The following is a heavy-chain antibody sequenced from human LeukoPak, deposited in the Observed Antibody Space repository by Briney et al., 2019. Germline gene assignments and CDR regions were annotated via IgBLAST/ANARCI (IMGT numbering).Heavy chain of an antibody. CDR3: ARGRRYFDWFKSDHYYYYMDV. D-gene: IGHD3-9*01. CDR1: GYTFTGYY. V-gene: IGHV1-8*03. Sequence: ASVKVSCKASGYTFTGYYMHWVRQATGQGLEWMGWMNPNSGNTGYAQKFQGRVTITRNTSISTAYMELSSLRSEDTAVYYCARGRRYFDWFKSDHYYYYMDVWGRGTTVTVSS. J-gene: IGHJ6*03. CDR2: MNPNSGNT.